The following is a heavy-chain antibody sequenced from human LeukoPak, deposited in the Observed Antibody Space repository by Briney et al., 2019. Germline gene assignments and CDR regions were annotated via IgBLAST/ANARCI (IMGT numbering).Heavy chain of an antibody. CDR3: ARDLAAAGGAYYYYYYMDV. CDR2: ISSSGSTI. D-gene: IGHD6-13*01. CDR1: GGSTSTYY. J-gene: IGHJ6*03. V-gene: IGHV3-11*01. Sequence: LSLTCTVSGGSTSTYYWSWIRQAPGKGLEWVSYISSSGSTIYYADSVKGRFTISRDNAKNSLYLQMNSLRAEDTAVYYCARDLAAAGGAYYYYYYMDVWGKGTTVTVSS.